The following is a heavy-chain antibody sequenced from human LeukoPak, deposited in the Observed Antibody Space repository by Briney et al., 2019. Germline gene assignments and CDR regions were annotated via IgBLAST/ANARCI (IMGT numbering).Heavy chain of an antibody. V-gene: IGHV3-21*01. Sequence: GGSLRLSCAASGFTFSGYAMNWVRQAPGEGLEWVSSISTSSSYIYYADSVKGRFTISRDNAKNSLYLQMNSLRAEDTAVYYCARDTESVTTYASWFDPWGQGTLVTVSS. CDR3: ARDTESVTTYASWFDP. D-gene: IGHD4-17*01. CDR1: GFTFSGYA. J-gene: IGHJ5*02. CDR2: ISTSSSYI.